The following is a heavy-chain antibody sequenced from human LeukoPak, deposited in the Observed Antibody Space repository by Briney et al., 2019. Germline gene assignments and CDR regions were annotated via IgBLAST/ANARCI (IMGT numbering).Heavy chain of an antibody. CDR2: ISNSGGDT. J-gene: IGHJ3*02. Sequence: GGSLRLSCAASGFTFSAYAMNWVHQAPGKGLEWVLGISNSGGDTQYADSVKGRFTISRDNSKNTLYLQMNSLRAEDTAVYYCAKSRSYTVRDAFEIWGQGTKVTVSS. CDR1: GFTFSAYA. D-gene: IGHD3-10*01. V-gene: IGHV3-23*01. CDR3: AKSRSYTVRDAFEI.